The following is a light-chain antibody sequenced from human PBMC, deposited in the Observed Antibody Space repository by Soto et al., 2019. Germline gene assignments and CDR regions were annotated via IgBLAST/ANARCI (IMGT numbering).Light chain of an antibody. Sequence: QSVLTQPASVSGSPGQSITISCTVTSSDVGSYNLVSWYQQHPGKAPKLMISEVTKRPSGVSNRFSGSKSGNTASLTISGLQAEDETDYYCCSYAGTSTYYVFGTGTKVTVL. CDR3: CSYAGTSTYYV. CDR2: EVT. V-gene: IGLV2-23*02. J-gene: IGLJ1*01. CDR1: SSDVGSYNL.